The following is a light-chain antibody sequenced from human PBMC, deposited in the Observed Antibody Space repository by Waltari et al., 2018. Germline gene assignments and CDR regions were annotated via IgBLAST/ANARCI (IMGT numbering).Light chain of an antibody. Sequence: SYELTQTPSVSVSPGQTARITCSGHELPRQYAYWFQQKSGQAPRLVIYEDTKRPPGIPERFSGSSSGTVATLTITGAQVDDEADYYCYSSDSTGLRVFGGGTTVVVL. CDR2: EDT. J-gene: IGLJ1*01. V-gene: IGLV3-10*01. CDR1: ELPRQY. CDR3: YSSDSTGLRV.